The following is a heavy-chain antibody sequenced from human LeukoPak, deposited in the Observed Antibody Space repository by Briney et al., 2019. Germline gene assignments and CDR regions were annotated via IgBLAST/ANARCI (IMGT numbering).Heavy chain of an antibody. CDR3: ARAVEMATVYFDY. CDR2: IYPGDSDT. J-gene: IGHJ4*02. Sequence: GASLKISCKGSGYSFTSYWIGWVRQMPGKGLEWMGIIYPGDSDTRYSPSFQGQVTISADKSISTAYLQWSSLKASDTAMYYCARAVEMATVYFDYWGQGTLVTVSS. V-gene: IGHV5-51*01. CDR1: GYSFTSYW. D-gene: IGHD5-24*01.